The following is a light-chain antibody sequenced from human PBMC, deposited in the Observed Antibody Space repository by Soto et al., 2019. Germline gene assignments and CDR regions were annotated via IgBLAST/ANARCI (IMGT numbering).Light chain of an antibody. J-gene: IGKJ4*01. CDR2: WAS. CDR3: QQYYNLPLT. CDR1: QTVLYSSNNENY. Sequence: DIVMTQSPDSLAVSLGERATINCKSSQTVLYSSNNENYLAWYQQKPGQPPKLLIYWASTRESGVPDRFSGSGSWTDFTLTVSSLQAEDVAGYYCQQYYNLPLTFGGGTKVEIK. V-gene: IGKV4-1*01.